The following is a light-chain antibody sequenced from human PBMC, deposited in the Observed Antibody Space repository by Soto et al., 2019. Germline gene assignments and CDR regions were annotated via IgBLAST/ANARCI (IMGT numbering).Light chain of an antibody. CDR3: QQYDLVPTLA. J-gene: IGKJ4*01. CDR2: DAS. CDR1: QDISNY. Sequence: DLQMTQSPSSLSASVGDRVTITCQASQDISNYLNWYQQKPGKAPKLLINDASNLETGVSSRFSGSGSGTDFTFTINSLQPEDIATYYCQQYDLVPTLAFGGGTKVEIK. V-gene: IGKV1-33*01.